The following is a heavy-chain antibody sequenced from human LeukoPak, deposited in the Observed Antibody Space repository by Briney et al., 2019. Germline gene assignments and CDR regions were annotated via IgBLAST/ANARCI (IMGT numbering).Heavy chain of an antibody. CDR3: AREWVYDYGDQLLDYGMDV. Sequence: LSQTLSLTCAISGDSVSSKSAAWNWIRQSPSRGLEWLGRTYYRSKWSSGYAESVKSRITINPDTSKNQFSLQLKSVTPEDTAVYYCAREWVYDYGDQLLDYGMDVWGQGTTVTVSS. CDR2: TYYRSKWSS. J-gene: IGHJ6*02. V-gene: IGHV6-1*01. D-gene: IGHD4-17*01. CDR1: GDSVSSKSAA.